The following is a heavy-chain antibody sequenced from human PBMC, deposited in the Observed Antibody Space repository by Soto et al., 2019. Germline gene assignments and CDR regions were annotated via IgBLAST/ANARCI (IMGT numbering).Heavy chain of an antibody. CDR3: ARGRRGYVYYYYYYMDV. V-gene: IGHV4-34*01. CDR1: GGSFSGYY. J-gene: IGHJ6*03. Sequence: SETLSLTCAVYGGSFSGYYWSWIRQPPGKGLEWIGEINHSESTNYNPSLKSRVTISVDTSKNQFSLKLSSVTAADMAVYYCARGRRGYVYYYYYYMDVWGKGTTVTVSS. CDR2: INHSEST. D-gene: IGHD5-12*01.